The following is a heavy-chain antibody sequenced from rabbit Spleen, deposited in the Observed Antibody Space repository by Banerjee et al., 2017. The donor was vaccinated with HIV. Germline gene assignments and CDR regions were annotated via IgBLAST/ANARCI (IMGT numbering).Heavy chain of an antibody. D-gene: IGHD1-1*01. CDR1: GFSFSNNW. V-gene: IGHV1S40*01. CDR2: IDSNDGAT. J-gene: IGHJ6*01. Sequence: QSLEESGGDLVKPGASLTLTCTVSGFSFSNNWICWVRQAPGKGLEWIACIDSNDGATDYANWPKGRFTISKTSSTTVTLQMTSLTVADTATYFCARDTSSSFSSYGMDLWGQGTLVTVS. CDR3: ARDTSSSFSSYGMDL.